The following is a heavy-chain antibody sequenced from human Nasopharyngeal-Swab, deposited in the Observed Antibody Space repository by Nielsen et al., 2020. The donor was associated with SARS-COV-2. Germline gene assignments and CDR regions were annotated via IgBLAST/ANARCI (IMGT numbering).Heavy chain of an antibody. J-gene: IGHJ4*02. CDR3: ARALAQDYYDSSGYIDY. CDR1: GSSISSHC. V-gene: IGHV4-59*11. D-gene: IGHD3-22*01. CDR2: IYYSGST. Sequence: SETMSLTRTVPGSSISSHCWSWRRQPPGKGREWIGYIYYSGSTNYNPSLKSRVTVSVDTSKNQSSLKLGSVTAADTAVYYCARALAQDYYDSSGYIDYWGQGTLVTVSS.